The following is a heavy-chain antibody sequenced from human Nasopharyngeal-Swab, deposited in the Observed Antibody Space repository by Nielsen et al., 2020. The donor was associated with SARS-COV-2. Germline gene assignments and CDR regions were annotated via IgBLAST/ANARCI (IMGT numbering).Heavy chain of an antibody. J-gene: IGHJ3*02. D-gene: IGHD6-13*01. Sequence: GESLKISCAASGFTVSSNYMSWVRQAPGKGLEWVSVIYSGGSTYYADSVKGRFTISRDNSKNTLYLQMNSLRAEDTAVYYCAKRRSSRSAFDIWGQGTMVTVSS. CDR3: AKRRSSRSAFDI. V-gene: IGHV3-53*01. CDR1: GFTVSSNY. CDR2: IYSGGST.